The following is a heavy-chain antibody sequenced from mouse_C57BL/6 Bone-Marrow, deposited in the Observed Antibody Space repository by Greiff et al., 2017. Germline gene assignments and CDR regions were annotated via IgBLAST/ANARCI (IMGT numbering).Heavy chain of an antibody. CDR2: ISYSGST. CDR1: GYSITSGYD. D-gene: IGHD1-1*01. CDR3: AREGYYGSSYAPFAY. V-gene: IGHV3-1*01. J-gene: IGHJ3*01. Sequence: EVQLQQSGPGMVKPSQSLSLTCTVTGYSITSGYDWHWIRHFPGNKLEWMGYISYSGSTNYNPSLKSRISITHDTSKNHFFLKLNSVTTEDTATYYCAREGYYGSSYAPFAYWGQGTLVTVSA.